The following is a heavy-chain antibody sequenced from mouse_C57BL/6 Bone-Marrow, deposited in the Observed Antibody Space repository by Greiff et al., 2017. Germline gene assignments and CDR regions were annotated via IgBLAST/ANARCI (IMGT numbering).Heavy chain of an antibody. CDR3: ARSHYYGSSPWFAY. Sequence: DVHLVESGAELVRPGSSVKMSCKTSGYTFTSYGINWVKQRPGQGLEWIGYIYIGNGYTEYNEKFKGKATLTSDTSSSTAYMQLSSLTSEDSAIYFCARSHYYGSSPWFAYWGQGTLVTVSA. CDR1: GYTFTSYG. J-gene: IGHJ3*01. D-gene: IGHD1-1*01. CDR2: IYIGNGYT. V-gene: IGHV1-58*01.